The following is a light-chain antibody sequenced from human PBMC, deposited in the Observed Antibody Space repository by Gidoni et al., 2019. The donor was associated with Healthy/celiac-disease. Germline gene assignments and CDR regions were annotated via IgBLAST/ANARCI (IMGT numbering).Light chain of an antibody. CDR3: CSYAGSSTLV. J-gene: IGLJ2*01. V-gene: IGLV2-23*01. CDR1: SIDVGSYNL. Sequence: QSALTQPASVSGSPGQSITISCTGTSIDVGSYNLVSWYQKHPGKALKPMIYEGSKRPSGVSNRFSGSRSGNTASLTISGLQAEDEADYYCCSYAGSSTLVFGGGTKLTVL. CDR2: EGS.